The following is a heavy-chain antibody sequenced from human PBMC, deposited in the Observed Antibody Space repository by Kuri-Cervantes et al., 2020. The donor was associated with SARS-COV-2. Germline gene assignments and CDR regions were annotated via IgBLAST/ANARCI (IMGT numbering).Heavy chain of an antibody. D-gene: IGHD1-26*01. CDR2: ISYDGSNK. CDR1: GFTFSSYA. Sequence: GESLKISCAASGFTFSSYAMHWVRQAPGKGLEWVAVISYDGSNKYYADSVKGRFTISRDNSKNTLYLQMNSLRAEDTAVYYCAREGQVGATCFDYWGQGTLVTVSS. J-gene: IGHJ4*02. V-gene: IGHV3-30*04. CDR3: AREGQVGATCFDY.